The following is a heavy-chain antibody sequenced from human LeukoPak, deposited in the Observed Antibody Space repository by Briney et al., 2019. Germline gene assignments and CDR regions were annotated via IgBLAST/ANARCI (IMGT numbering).Heavy chain of an antibody. D-gene: IGHD3-22*01. CDR1: GFTFSSYA. Sequence: PGGSLRLSCAASGFTFSSYAMHWVRLAPGKGLEYVSAISSNGGSTYYANSVKGRFTISRDNSKNTLYLQMGSLRAEDMAVYYCARGSDPHYYDSSGTDYWGQGTLVTVSS. CDR2: ISSNGGST. CDR3: ARGSDPHYYDSSGTDY. V-gene: IGHV3-64*01. J-gene: IGHJ4*02.